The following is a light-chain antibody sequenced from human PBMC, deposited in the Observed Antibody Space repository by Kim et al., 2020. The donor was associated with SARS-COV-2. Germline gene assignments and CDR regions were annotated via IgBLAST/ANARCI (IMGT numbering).Light chain of an antibody. J-gene: IGLJ3*02. CDR2: SNV. V-gene: IGLV1-44*01. Sequence: QSVLTQPPSASGTPGQRVTISCSGSSSDIGSNTVSWYQQFPGTTPKLLIYSNVQRPSGVPDRFSGSKSGTSASLAISGLQSEDEADYYCASWDDSLSGWVFGGGTKVTVL. CDR1: SSDIGSNT. CDR3: ASWDDSLSGWV.